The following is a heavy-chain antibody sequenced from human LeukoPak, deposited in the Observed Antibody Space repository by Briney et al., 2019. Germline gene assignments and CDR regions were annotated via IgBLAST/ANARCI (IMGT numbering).Heavy chain of an antibody. J-gene: IGHJ4*02. CDR1: GYSFTGHY. V-gene: IGHV1-2*02. D-gene: IGHD3-10*01. CDR3: ARVGGSGSYYNDFDY. Sequence: EASVKISCKASGYSFTGHYMHWVRQAPGQGLEWMGWINPNSGGTNYAQKFQGRVTMTRDTSISTAYMELSRLRSDDTAVYYCARVGGSGSYYNDFDYWGQGTLVTVSS. CDR2: INPNSGGT.